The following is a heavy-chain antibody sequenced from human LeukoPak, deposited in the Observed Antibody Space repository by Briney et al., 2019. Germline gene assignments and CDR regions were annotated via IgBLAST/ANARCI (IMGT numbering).Heavy chain of an antibody. J-gene: IGHJ3*02. CDR3: AKNMISAGRGTFDI. V-gene: IGHV3-9*03. Sequence: GXSLRLSCAASGFTFDDFAMHWVRQAPGKGLEWVSSISWNSGAIVYADSVKGRFTISTDNAKNSLYLQMNSLRAEDMALYYCAKNMISAGRGTFDIWGQGTMVTVSS. CDR1: GFTFDDFA. D-gene: IGHD1-14*01. CDR2: ISWNSGAI.